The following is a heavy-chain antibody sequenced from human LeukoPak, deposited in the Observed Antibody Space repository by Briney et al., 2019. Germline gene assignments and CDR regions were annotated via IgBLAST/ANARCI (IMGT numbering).Heavy chain of an antibody. CDR1: GYTFTSYD. J-gene: IGHJ6*03. CDR3: ARFQTPYSYAFIYYYYYMDV. V-gene: IGHV1-8*01. CDR2: MNPNSGNT. D-gene: IGHD5-18*01. Sequence: ASVKVSCKASGYTFTSYDINWVRQATGQGLEWMGWMNPNSGNTGYAQKFQGRVTMTRNTSISTAYMELSSLRSEDTAVYYCARFQTPYSYAFIYYYYYMDVWGEGTTVTVSS.